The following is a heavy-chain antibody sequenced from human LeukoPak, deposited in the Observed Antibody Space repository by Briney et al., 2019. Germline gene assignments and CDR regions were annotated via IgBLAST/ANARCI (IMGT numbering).Heavy chain of an antibody. J-gene: IGHJ4*02. D-gene: IGHD6-13*01. V-gene: IGHV1-18*01. CDR1: GYTFTSYG. CDR2: ISAYNGNT. Sequence: VASVKVSCKASGYTFTSYGISWVRQAPGQGLEWMGWISAYNGNTNYAQKLQGRVTMTTDTSTSADYMELRSLRSDDTAVYYCAYEQQLAFDYWGQGTLVTVSS. CDR3: AYEQQLAFDY.